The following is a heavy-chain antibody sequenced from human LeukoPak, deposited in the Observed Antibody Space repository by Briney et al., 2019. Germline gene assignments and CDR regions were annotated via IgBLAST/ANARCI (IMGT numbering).Heavy chain of an antibody. CDR1: GFTFSRFG. Sequence: GGSLRLSCAASGFTFSRFGMPWVRQAPGKGLECVAVIWYDGSNKYYGDSVKGRFTISRDNSKNTLYLQMNSLRAEDTAVYYCARDDGPNDYWGQGTLVTVPS. D-gene: IGHD5-24*01. V-gene: IGHV3-33*01. CDR3: ARDDGPNDY. J-gene: IGHJ4*02. CDR2: IWYDGSNK.